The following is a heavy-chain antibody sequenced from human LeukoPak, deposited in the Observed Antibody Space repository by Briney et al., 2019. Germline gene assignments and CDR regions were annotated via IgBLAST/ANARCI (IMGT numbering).Heavy chain of an antibody. V-gene: IGHV3-30*18. J-gene: IGHJ4*02. Sequence: GRSLRLSCAASGFTFSSYGMHWVRQAPGKGLEWVAVISYDGSNKYYADSVKGRFTISRDNSKNTLYLQMNSLRAEDTAVYYCAKDLETYYYDSSAPSYWGQGTLVTVSS. CDR3: AKDLETYYYDSSAPSY. CDR2: ISYDGSNK. CDR1: GFTFSSYG. D-gene: IGHD3-22*01.